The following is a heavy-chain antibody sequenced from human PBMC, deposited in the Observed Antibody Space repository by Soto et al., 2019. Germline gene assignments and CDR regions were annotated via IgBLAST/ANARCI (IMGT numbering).Heavy chain of an antibody. V-gene: IGHV5-51*03. CDR1: GYSFTKYW. J-gene: IGHJ4*02. D-gene: IGHD3-9*01. CDR3: ARRDMLTGYVYFDY. Sequence: EVQLVQSGAEEKKPGESLKISCKGSGYSFTKYWVGWVRQMPGKGLEWMGIIYPGDSDTRYSPSFQGQVNISADKSISTAYLQWSSLRATDSATYYCARRDMLTGYVYFDYWGQGTLVTVSS. CDR2: IYPGDSDT.